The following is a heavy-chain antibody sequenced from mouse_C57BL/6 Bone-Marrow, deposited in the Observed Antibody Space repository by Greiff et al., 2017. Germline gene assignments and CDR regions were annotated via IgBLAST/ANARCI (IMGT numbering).Heavy chain of an antibody. Sequence: EVQVVESGGGLVKPGGSLKLSCAASGFTFSSYAMSWVRQTPEKRLEWVATISDGGSYTYYPDNVKGRFTISRDNAKNNLYLHMSHLKSEDTAMXCGESDSLDGSSPWFAYWGQGTLVSVSA. CDR3: ESDSLDGSSPWFAY. CDR1: GFTFSSYA. CDR2: ISDGGSYT. V-gene: IGHV5-4*01. J-gene: IGHJ3*01. D-gene: IGHD1-1*01.